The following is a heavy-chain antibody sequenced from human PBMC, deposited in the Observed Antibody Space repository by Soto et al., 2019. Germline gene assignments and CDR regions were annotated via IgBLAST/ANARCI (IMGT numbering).Heavy chain of an antibody. Sequence: GGSLRLSCAASGFTFSSYSMNWVRQAPGKGLEWVSSISSSSSYIYYADSVKGRFTISRDNAKNSLYLQMNSLRAEDTAVYYCARDHLDYDILTGLDYWGQGTLVTVSS. J-gene: IGHJ4*02. V-gene: IGHV3-21*01. D-gene: IGHD3-9*01. CDR2: ISSSSSYI. CDR3: ARDHLDYDILTGLDY. CDR1: GFTFSSYS.